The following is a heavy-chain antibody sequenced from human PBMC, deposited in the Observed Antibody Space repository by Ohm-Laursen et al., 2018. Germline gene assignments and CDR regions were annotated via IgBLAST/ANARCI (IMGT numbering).Heavy chain of an antibody. Sequence: SVKVSCNASGYTFTGYYMHWVRQAPGEGLEWMGWINPNSGGTNYAQNFQGRVTMTRDTSISAAFMELSSLTSDDTAVYYCATNKEHWGSTSYDYWGQGTLVTVSS. CDR3: ATNKEHWGSTSYDY. CDR2: INPNSGGT. J-gene: IGHJ4*02. D-gene: IGHD7-27*01. CDR1: GYTFTGYY. V-gene: IGHV1-2*02.